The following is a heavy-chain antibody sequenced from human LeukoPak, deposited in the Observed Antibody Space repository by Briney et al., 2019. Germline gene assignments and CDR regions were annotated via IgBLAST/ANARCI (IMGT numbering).Heavy chain of an antibody. CDR2: IYTSGST. CDR1: GGSISSGSSY. D-gene: IGHD3-3*01. J-gene: IGHJ4*02. Sequence: SQTLSLTCTVYGGSISSGSSYWSWIRQPAGKGLEWIGRIYTSGSTNYNPSLKSRVTISVDTSKNQFSLKLSSVTAADTAVYYCARGTYYDFWSGYSFDYWGQGTLVTVSS. CDR3: ARGTYYDFWSGYSFDY. V-gene: IGHV4-61*02.